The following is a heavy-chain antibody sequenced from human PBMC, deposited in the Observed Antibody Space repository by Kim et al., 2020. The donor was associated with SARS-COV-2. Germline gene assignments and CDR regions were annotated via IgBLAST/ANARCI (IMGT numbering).Heavy chain of an antibody. CDR2: IGGDGTST. V-gene: IGHV3-74*03. CDR1: GFTMRNYW. J-gene: IGHJ5*02. D-gene: IGHD3-3*01. Sequence: GGSLRLSCAASGFTMRNYWMNWLRQAPGKGLEWVSRIGGDGTSTTYADSVKGRFIISRDISKNTLHLQMNSLRVEDTAVYYCARSDWFDPWGQGTLVTVSS. CDR3: ARSDWFDP.